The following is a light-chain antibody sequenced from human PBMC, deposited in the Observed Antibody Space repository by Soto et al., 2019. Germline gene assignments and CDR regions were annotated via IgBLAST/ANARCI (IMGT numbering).Light chain of an antibody. Sequence: DIQMTQSPSTLSASVGDRVTITCRASQSIGSRLAWYQQKPGKAPKALMYEASSLEGGVPSRFSGSGFGTEFTLTISSLQPDDFATYYCQHHNTYLWTFCQGTKVEVK. CDR3: QHHNTYLWT. CDR1: QSIGSR. CDR2: EAS. V-gene: IGKV1-5*01. J-gene: IGKJ1*01.